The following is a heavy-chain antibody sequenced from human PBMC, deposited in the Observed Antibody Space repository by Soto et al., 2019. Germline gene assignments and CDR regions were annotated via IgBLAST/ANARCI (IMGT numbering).Heavy chain of an antibody. J-gene: IGHJ6*03. CDR2: INHSGST. Sequence: SETLSLTCAVYGGSFSGYYWSWIRQPPGKGLEWIGEINHSGSTNYNPSLKSRVPISVDTSKNQFSLKLSSVTAADTAVYYCARLRGNSGYVQPLYYYYYMDVWGKGTTVTVSS. CDR3: ARLRGNSGYVQPLYYYYYMDV. V-gene: IGHV4-34*01. D-gene: IGHD5-12*01. CDR1: GGSFSGYY.